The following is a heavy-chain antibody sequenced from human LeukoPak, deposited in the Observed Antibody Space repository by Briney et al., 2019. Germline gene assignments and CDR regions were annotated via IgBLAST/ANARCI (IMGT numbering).Heavy chain of an antibody. CDR3: ARSELGSGSSQGIYFYYYYMDV. Sequence: GGSRNLSFAASGFTSIPMAWPWSGQAPGKGWGGWAFLGYVGVRKYSADSVKGRFTISRDNSKNTLYLQMNSLRAEDTAMYYCARSELGSGSSQGIYFYYYYMDVWGKGTTVTISS. J-gene: IGHJ6*03. CDR2: LGYVGVRK. V-gene: IGHV3-30*02. CDR1: GFTSIPMA. D-gene: IGHD1-26*01.